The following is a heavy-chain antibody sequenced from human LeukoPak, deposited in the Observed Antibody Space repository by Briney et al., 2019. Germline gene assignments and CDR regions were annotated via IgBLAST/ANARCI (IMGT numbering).Heavy chain of an antibody. J-gene: IGHJ4*02. Sequence: PGGSLRLSCAASGFTFSSFEMTWVRQAPGKGLEWVSYISSSGTTIYYADSVKGRFTTSRDNSKNSLYLQMNSLRPKDTAVYYCARADYWGQGALVTVSS. CDR3: ARADY. V-gene: IGHV3-48*03. CDR1: GFTFSSFE. CDR2: ISSSGTTI.